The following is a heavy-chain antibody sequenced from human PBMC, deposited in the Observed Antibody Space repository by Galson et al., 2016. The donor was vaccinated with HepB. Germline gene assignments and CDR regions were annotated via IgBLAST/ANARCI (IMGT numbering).Heavy chain of an antibody. CDR1: SGSITSDYW. CDR3: AKTGHTSGWGRAFEV. CDR2: SYHSGIT. V-gene: IGHV4-4*02. J-gene: IGHJ3*01. D-gene: IGHD6-19*01. Sequence: SETLSLTCVVSSGSITSDYWWTWVRQPPGKGLEWIGESYHSGITNFSPSLKSRVTISIDKSKDQFSLRLTSVTAADTAVYYFAKTGHTSGWGRAFEVWGQGTKVIVSS.